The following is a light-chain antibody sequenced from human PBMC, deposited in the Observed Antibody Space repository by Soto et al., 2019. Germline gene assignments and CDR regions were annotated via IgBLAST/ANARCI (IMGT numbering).Light chain of an antibody. V-gene: IGKV3-20*01. Sequence: VLTQSPGTLSLSPGERAPIPCQARQTINPSYLAWYQQKPGQAPRLLISGASIRATGIPDRFSATGSETDFTLTISRLEPEDFAVYYCQQYGSSPPITFGQGTRLEI. CDR3: QQYGSSPPIT. CDR2: GAS. J-gene: IGKJ5*01. CDR1: QTINPSY.